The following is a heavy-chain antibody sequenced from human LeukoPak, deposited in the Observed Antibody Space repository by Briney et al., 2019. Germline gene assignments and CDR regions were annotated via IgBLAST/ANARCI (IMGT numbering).Heavy chain of an antibody. V-gene: IGHV3-30*04. J-gene: IGHJ4*02. CDR1: GFTFQSYA. D-gene: IGHD3-9*01. Sequence: GGSLRLSCAVSGFTFQSYAMHWVRQAPGKGLEWVAVISYDGTNKYYADSVKGRFNTSRDNPKNTLYLQVSSLRVEDTAVYYCARDAILTGTEYYFDYWGQGTLVTVSS. CDR2: ISYDGTNK. CDR3: ARDAILTGTEYYFDY.